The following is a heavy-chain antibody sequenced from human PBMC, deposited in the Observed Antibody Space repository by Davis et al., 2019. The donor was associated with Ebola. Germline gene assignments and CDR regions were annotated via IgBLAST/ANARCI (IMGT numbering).Heavy chain of an antibody. CDR2: ISAYNGNT. CDR1: GYTFTSYG. Sequence: ASVKVSCQASGYTFTSYGISWVRQAPGQGLEWMGWISAYNGNTNYAQKLQGRVTMTTDTSTSTAYMELRSLRSDDTAVYYCAAAIFGVVIIPYYYYGMDVWGQGTTVTVSS. CDR3: AAAIFGVVIIPYYYYGMDV. V-gene: IGHV1-18*01. J-gene: IGHJ6*02. D-gene: IGHD3-3*01.